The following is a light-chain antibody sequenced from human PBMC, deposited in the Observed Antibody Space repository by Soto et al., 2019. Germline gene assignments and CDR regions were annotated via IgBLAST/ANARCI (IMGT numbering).Light chain of an antibody. V-gene: IGKV1-9*01. J-gene: IGKJ3*01. CDR3: LQLNSYRCT. Sequence: DIQLTQSPSFLSASVGDRVTITCRASQGISSYLAWYQQKPGKAPKLLIYAASTLQSGVPSRFSGSGSGTEFTLTISSLQPEDFATYYCLQLNSYRCTFGHVTKVDIK. CDR2: AAS. CDR1: QGISSY.